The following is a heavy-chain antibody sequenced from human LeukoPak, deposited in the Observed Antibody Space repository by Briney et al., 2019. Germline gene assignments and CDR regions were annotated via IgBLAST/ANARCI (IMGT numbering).Heavy chain of an antibody. CDR3: AKLARQGVVVPADPDAFDI. J-gene: IGHJ3*02. Sequence: PGGSLRLSCAASGFSFSSYGMHWVRQAPGKGLERVSFIRYDGSNKYYADSVKGRFTISRDNSKNTLYLQMNSLRAEDTAVYYCAKLARQGVVVPADPDAFDIWGQGTMVTVSS. V-gene: IGHV3-30*02. CDR2: IRYDGSNK. D-gene: IGHD2-2*01. CDR1: GFSFSSYG.